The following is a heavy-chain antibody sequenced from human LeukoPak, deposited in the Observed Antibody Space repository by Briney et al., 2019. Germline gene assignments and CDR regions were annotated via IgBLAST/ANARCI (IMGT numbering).Heavy chain of an antibody. J-gene: IGHJ4*02. CDR3: ARVYCSSTSCYVYFDY. D-gene: IGHD2-2*01. CDR2: ISHSGST. CDR1: GGSFSGYY. V-gene: IGHV4-34*01. Sequence: TSETLSLTCAVYGGSFSGYYWSWIRQPPGKGLEWIGEISHSGSTNYNPSLKSRVTISVDTSKNQFSLKLSSVTAADTAVYYCARVYCSSTSCYVYFDYWGQGTLVTVSS.